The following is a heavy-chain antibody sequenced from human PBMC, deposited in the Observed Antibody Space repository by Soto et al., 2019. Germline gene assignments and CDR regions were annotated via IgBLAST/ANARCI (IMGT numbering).Heavy chain of an antibody. CDR2: MNPNSGNT. CDR1: GYTFTRYH. D-gene: IGHD1-26*01. CDR3: ARGLRGALGAQLDY. Sequence: GASVKGTRKGVGYTFTRYHINRGRKATGQGLEWMGWMNPNSGNTGYAQKFQGRVTMTRNTSISTAYMELSSLRSEDTAVYYCARGLRGALGAQLDYWGQGTLVTVSS. J-gene: IGHJ4*02. V-gene: IGHV1-8*01.